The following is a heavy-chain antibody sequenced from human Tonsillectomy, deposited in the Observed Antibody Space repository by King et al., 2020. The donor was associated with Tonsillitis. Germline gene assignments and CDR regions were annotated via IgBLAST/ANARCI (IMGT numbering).Heavy chain of an antibody. J-gene: IGHJ3*02. CDR2: LRSSSSYI. CDR3: ARDRSSGWPDAFDI. D-gene: IGHD6-19*01. Sequence: VQLVESGGGLVKPGGSLRRSCAASGLTFSSYSMNLVRQAPGKVLYFFSCLRSSSSYIFSEDSGKGRFTISSDNAKNSLCLQMNSLRAEDTAVYYCARDRSSGWPDAFDIWGQGTMVTVSS. CDR1: GLTFSSYS. V-gene: IGHV3-21*01.